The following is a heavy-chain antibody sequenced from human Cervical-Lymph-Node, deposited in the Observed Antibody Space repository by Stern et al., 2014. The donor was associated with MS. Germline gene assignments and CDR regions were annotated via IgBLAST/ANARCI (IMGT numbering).Heavy chain of an antibody. J-gene: IGHJ6*02. CDR1: GDNLSNNA. D-gene: IGHD1-14*01. CDR2: IIPIFGTA. Sequence: VQLVESGAEVKKPGSSVKVSCKTSGDNLSNNAFSWVRQAPGQGLEWMGGIIPIFGTANYAQSFQDSVTIFADEITSKIYMELSSLRSDDTAMYYCARDSEILFAMDVGGQGTTVIVSS. CDR3: ARDSEILFAMDV. V-gene: IGHV1-69*01.